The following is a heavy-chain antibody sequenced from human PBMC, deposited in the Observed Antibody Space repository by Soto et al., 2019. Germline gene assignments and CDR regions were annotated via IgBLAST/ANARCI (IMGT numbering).Heavy chain of an antibody. V-gene: IGHV3-23*04. CDR1: GFTFSSYA. J-gene: IGHJ4*02. CDR2: ISDSGGGT. CDR3: AKALAWEQWPPPGDDY. D-gene: IGHD6-19*01. Sequence: VQLVESGGGVVQPGRSLRLSCAASGFTFSSYAMSWVRQAPGKGLEWVSAISDSGGGTYYADSVKGRFTISRDNSKKTLHLQMNNLRDEDTAVYYCAKALAWEQWPPPGDDYWGQGTLVTVSP.